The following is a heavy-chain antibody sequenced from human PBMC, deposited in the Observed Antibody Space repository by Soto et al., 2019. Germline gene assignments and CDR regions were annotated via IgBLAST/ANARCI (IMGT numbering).Heavy chain of an antibody. CDR2: ISGSGGST. J-gene: IGHJ4*02. D-gene: IGHD6-19*01. CDR1: GFTFSSYA. CDR3: AKKRLISGYSSGWYYFDY. Sequence: GGSLRLSCAASGFTFSSYAMSWVRQAPGKGLEWVSAISGSGGSTYYADSVKGRFTISSDNSKNTLYLQMNSLRAEDTAVYYCAKKRLISGYSSGWYYFDYWGQGTLVTVSS. V-gene: IGHV3-23*01.